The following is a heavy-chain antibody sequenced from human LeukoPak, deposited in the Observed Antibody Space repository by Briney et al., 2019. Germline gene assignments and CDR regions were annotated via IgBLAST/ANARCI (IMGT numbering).Heavy chain of an antibody. D-gene: IGHD3-22*01. Sequence: SGPTLVNPTQTLTLTCTFSGFSLSTSGMCVSWIRQPPGKGLEWIGSIYHSGSTYYNPSLKSRVTISVDTSKNQFSLKLSSVTAADTAVYYCATENSSGYYADYWGQGTLVTVSS. J-gene: IGHJ4*02. CDR1: GFSLSTSGMC. V-gene: IGHV4-38-2*02. CDR3: ATENSSGYYADY. CDR2: IYHSGST.